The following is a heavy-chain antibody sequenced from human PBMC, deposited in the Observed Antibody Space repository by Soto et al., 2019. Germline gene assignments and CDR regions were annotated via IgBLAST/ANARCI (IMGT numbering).Heavy chain of an antibody. J-gene: IGHJ3*01. CDR2: IYYSGST. D-gene: IGHD2-21*02. V-gene: IGHV4-59*01. Sequence: SETLSLTCTVSGGSISSYYWSCIRQPPGKGLEWIGYIYYSGSTKYNPSLKSRVTISVDTSKNRFSLRLSSVTAADTAVYYCARGWGRAFDFSGQGTMDTVSS. CDR3: ARGWGRAFDF. CDR1: GGSISSYY.